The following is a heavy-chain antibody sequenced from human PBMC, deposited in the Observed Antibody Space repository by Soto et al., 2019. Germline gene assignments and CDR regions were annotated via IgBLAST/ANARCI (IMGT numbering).Heavy chain of an antibody. CDR1: GFTFSSYA. CDR2: ISGSGGST. Sequence: EVQLLESGGGLVQPGGSLRLSCAASGFTFSSYAMSWVRQAPGKGLEWVSAISGSGGSTYYADSVKGRFTISRDNSKNTLYLQMNSLRAEDTAVYYCAKDPVPGPTIFGVAPYYFDYWGQGTLVTVSS. CDR3: AKDPVPGPTIFGVAPYYFDY. J-gene: IGHJ4*02. V-gene: IGHV3-23*01. D-gene: IGHD3-3*01.